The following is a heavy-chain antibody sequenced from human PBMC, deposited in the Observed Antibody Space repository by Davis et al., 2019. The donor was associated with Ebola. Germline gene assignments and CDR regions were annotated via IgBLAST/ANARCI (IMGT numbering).Heavy chain of an antibody. J-gene: IGHJ4*02. CDR1: GGSLRGYY. Sequence: SETLSLTCAVYGGSLRGYYWSWIRQPPGKGLEWMGEVNHIGRSNYNPSLTSRVTMSVDTSKNHFSLNVSSVTAEDTTVYYCAKADYGDRFYFDSWGQGTLVTVSS. D-gene: IGHD4-17*01. CDR3: AKADYGDRFYFDS. CDR2: VNHIGRS. V-gene: IGHV4-34*01.